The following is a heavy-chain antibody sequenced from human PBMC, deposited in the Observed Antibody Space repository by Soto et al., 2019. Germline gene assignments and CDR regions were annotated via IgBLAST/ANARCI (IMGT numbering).Heavy chain of an antibody. CDR1: GFTLRSSA. V-gene: IGHV3-23*01. Sequence: PGGSLRLSCAASGFTLRSSAMSWVRQAPGEGLEWVSAISSGGGNTFYADSVKGRFTISRDNSNNTLYLHMNSLRAEDTAVYYCVKDRVLPSGTQWGQGALVTVSS. CDR2: ISSGGGNT. CDR3: VKDRVLPSGTQ. D-gene: IGHD2-2*01. J-gene: IGHJ4*02.